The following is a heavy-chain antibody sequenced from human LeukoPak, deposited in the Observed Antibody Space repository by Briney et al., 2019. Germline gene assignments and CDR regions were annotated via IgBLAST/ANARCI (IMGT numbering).Heavy chain of an antibody. J-gene: IGHJ4*02. Sequence: RAGGSLRLSCAASGFTFSSYSMNWVRQAPGKGLEWVSYISSSNSTIYYADSVKGRFTISRDNSKNTLYLQMNSLRAEDTAVYYCAKDLNWSPLGFDYWGQGTLVTVSS. V-gene: IGHV3-48*01. CDR2: ISSSNSTI. D-gene: IGHD1-20*01. CDR1: GFTFSSYS. CDR3: AKDLNWSPLGFDY.